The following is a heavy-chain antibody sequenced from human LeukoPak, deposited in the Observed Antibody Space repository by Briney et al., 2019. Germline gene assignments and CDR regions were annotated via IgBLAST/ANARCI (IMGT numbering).Heavy chain of an antibody. Sequence: GGSLRLSCAAPGFTFSSYWMSWVRQAPGKGLEWVDNIKQDGSEKYYVDSVKGRFTISRDNAKNSLYLQMNSLRDEDTAVYYCARATSTLDYWGQGTLVTVSS. CDR2: IKQDGSEK. CDR3: ARATSTLDY. D-gene: IGHD2-2*01. CDR1: GFTFSSYW. J-gene: IGHJ4*02. V-gene: IGHV3-7*01.